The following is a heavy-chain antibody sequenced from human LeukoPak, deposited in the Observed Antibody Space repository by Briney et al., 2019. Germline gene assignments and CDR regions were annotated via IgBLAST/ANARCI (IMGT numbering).Heavy chain of an antibody. CDR3: AKSGYGSGSYLRYYYYGMDV. V-gene: IGHV2-5*02. J-gene: IGHJ6*02. CDR1: GLSLNTAGVG. D-gene: IGHD3-10*01. CDR2: IYWDDDK. Sequence: ASGPTLVKPTQTLTLTCTLSGLSLNTAGVGVGWIRQPPGKALEWLALIYWDDDKRYNPSLKTRLTITKDTSKNQVVLTVTNMDPVDTATYYCAKSGYGSGSYLRYYYYGMDVWGQGTTVTASS.